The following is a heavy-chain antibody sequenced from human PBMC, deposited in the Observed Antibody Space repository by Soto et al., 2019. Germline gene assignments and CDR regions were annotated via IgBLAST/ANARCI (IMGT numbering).Heavy chain of an antibody. Sequence: SVKVSCKASGGTFSSYAISWVRQAPGQGLEWMGGIIPIFGTANYAQKFLGRVTITADESTSTAYMELSSLRSEDTAVYYCARDGRRCSSTSCPKRNWFDPWGQGTLVTVSS. CDR3: ARDGRRCSSTSCPKRNWFDP. D-gene: IGHD2-2*01. CDR2: IIPIFGTA. J-gene: IGHJ5*02. V-gene: IGHV1-69*13. CDR1: GGTFSSYA.